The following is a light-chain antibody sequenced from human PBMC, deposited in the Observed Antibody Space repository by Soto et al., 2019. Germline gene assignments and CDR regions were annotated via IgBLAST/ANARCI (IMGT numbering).Light chain of an antibody. Sequence: IQLTQSPYSLSASAGDRVTITCRASQGISSYLAWYQQKPGKAPKLLIYLASTLHSGVPSRFSGSGSGTDFTLTISSLQPEDFATYYCQQLNAYPLTFGGGTKVDIK. CDR2: LAS. CDR3: QQLNAYPLT. V-gene: IGKV1-9*01. CDR1: QGISSY. J-gene: IGKJ4*01.